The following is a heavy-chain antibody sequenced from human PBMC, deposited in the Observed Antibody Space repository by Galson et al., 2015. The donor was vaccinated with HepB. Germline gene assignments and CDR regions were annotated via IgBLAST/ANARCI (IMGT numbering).Heavy chain of an antibody. CDR3: ARVRLEWELLWGFDY. J-gene: IGHJ4*02. Sequence: LRLSCAASGFTFSSYWMSWVRQAPGKGLEWVANIKQDGSEKYYVDSVKGRFTISRDNAKNSLYLQMNSLRAEGTAVYYCARVRLEWELLWGFDYWGQGTLVTVSS. CDR2: IKQDGSEK. D-gene: IGHD1-26*01. V-gene: IGHV3-7*03. CDR1: GFTFSSYW.